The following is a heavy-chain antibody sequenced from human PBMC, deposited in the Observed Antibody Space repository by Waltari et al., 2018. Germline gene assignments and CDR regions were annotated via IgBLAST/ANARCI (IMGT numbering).Heavy chain of an antibody. J-gene: IGHJ4*02. CDR3: ATTQGIAAAGTYFDY. CDR2: IIPICGTA. D-gene: IGHD6-13*01. Sequence: QVQLVQSGAEVQKPGSSVKVSCKASGGSFSRYAISWVRQAPGQGLEWMGGIIPICGTANYAQKFQGRVTMTEDTSTDTAYMELSSLRSEDTAVYYCATTQGIAAAGTYFDYWGQGTLVTVSS. CDR1: GGSFSRYA. V-gene: IGHV1-69*06.